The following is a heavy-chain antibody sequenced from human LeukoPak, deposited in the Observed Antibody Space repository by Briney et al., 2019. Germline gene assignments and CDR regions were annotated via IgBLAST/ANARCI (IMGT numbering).Heavy chain of an antibody. D-gene: IGHD4-23*01. CDR2: IWYDGSNQ. CDR3: ARFNGGDSTGCFDL. V-gene: IGHV3-33*01. Sequence: GGSLRLSCAASGFSFNSYGMHSVRQAPGKGLVCVALIWYDGSNQDYIDSVKGRFTISRDNSKNTLYLQMSSLRADDAAVYYCARFNGGDSTGCFDLWGRGTLVTVSS. CDR1: GFSFNSYG. J-gene: IGHJ2*01.